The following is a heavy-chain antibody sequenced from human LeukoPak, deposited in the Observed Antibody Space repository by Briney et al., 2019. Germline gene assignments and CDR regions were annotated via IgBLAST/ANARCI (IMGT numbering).Heavy chain of an antibody. CDR1: GFTFSSYS. CDR2: ISSSSSTI. CDR3: VYFDWLLPTVN. V-gene: IGHV3-48*01. D-gene: IGHD3-9*01. Sequence: GGSLRLSCAASGFTFSSYSTNWVRQAPGKGLEWVSYISSSSSTIYYADSVKGRFTISRDNAKNSLYLQMNSLRVEDTAVYYCVYFDWLLPTVNWGQGTLVTVSS. J-gene: IGHJ4*02.